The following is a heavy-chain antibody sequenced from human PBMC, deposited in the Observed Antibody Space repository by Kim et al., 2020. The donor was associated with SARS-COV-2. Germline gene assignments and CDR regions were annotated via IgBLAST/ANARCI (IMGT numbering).Heavy chain of an antibody. CDR2: IYPGDSDT. V-gene: IGHV5-51*01. D-gene: IGHD2-15*01. CDR3: ARSLYCSGGSCLQGPYYYYGMDV. J-gene: IGHJ6*02. CDR1: GYSFTSYW. Sequence: GESLKISCKGSGYSFTSYWIGWVRQMPGKGLEWMGIIYPGDSDTRYSPSFQGQVTISADKSISTAYLQWSSLKASDTAMYYCARSLYCSGGSCLQGPYYYYGMDVWGQGTTVTVSS.